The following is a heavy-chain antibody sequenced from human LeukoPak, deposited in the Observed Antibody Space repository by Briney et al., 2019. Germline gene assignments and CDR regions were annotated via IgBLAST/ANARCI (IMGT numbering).Heavy chain of an antibody. J-gene: IGHJ5*02. D-gene: IGHD4-17*01. V-gene: IGHV4-59*01. Sequence: KPSATLSLTCTVSGGSISSYYWSWIRQHPGKGLEWIGYTYYSGSTNYNPSLKSRVTISVDTSKNQFCLKLSSVTAADTAVYYCARDRGDYGDYHGLWFDPWGQGTLVTVSS. CDR2: TYYSGST. CDR3: ARDRGDYGDYHGLWFDP. CDR1: GGSISSYY.